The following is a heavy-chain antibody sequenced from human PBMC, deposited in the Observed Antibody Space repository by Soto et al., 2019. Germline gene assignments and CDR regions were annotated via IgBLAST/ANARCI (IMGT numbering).Heavy chain of an antibody. CDR3: GLASKWELLGYFYGMDV. D-gene: IGHD1-26*01. J-gene: IGHJ6*02. V-gene: IGHV1-69*01. CDR1: GGTFNTFA. Sequence: QVQLVQSGAEVKKPGSSAKVSCKASGGTFNTFAFTWVRQAPGQGFEWMGGVIPLFNTPDYAQKFKGRVTNTADESTSTVYLELSGLSSDDTAVYFCGLASKWELLGYFYGMDVWGQGTTVIVSS. CDR2: VIPLFNTP.